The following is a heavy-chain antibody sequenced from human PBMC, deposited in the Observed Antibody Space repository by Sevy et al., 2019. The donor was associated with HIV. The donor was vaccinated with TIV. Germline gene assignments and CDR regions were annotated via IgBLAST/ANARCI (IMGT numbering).Heavy chain of an antibody. CDR1: GGTFSSYA. J-gene: IGHJ5*02. Sequence: ASVKVSCKASGGTFSSYAISWVRQAPGQGLEWMGGSIPIFGTANYAQKFQGRVTITADESTSTAYMELSSLRSGDTAVDYCAGVMPSWYGTIDPWGQGTLVTVSS. CDR3: AGVMPSWYGTIDP. D-gene: IGHD6-13*01. V-gene: IGHV1-69*13. CDR2: SIPIFGTA.